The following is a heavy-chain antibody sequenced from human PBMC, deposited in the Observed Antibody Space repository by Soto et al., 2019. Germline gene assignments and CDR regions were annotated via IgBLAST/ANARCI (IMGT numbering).Heavy chain of an antibody. CDR2: ISGSGGST. V-gene: IGHV3-23*01. CDR1: GFTFTNA. CDR3: AKDRVNGGYSYGSFDY. Sequence: PGGSLRLSCAASGFTFTNAMSWVRQAPGKGLEWVSAISGSGGSTYYADSVKGRFTISRDNSKNTLYLQMNSLRAEDTAVYYCAKDRVNGGYSYGSFDYWGQGTLVTVSS. D-gene: IGHD5-18*01. J-gene: IGHJ4*02.